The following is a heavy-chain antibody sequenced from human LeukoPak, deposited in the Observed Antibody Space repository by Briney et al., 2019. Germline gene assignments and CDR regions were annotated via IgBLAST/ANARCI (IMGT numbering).Heavy chain of an antibody. CDR1: GFTISSNY. CDR2: FYGGGNT. CDR3: ASLDYFDSSGLRV. V-gene: IGHV3-53*01. D-gene: IGHD3-22*01. J-gene: IGHJ4*02. Sequence: GGSLRLSCAASGFTISSNYMSWGRQAPGKGLGGGPVFYGGGNTYYTDSLRGRFTISRDTSKNTLYVQMNSLRAEDTAVYYCASLDYFDSSGLRVWGQGTLVTVSS.